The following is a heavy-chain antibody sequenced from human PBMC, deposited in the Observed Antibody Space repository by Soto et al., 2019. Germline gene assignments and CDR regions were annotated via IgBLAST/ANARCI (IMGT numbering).Heavy chain of an antibody. CDR2: IKPDGSEK. CDR1: GFTFSTYW. Sequence: EMQLVESGGGLVQPGGSLRLSCAASGFTFSTYWMSWVRQAPGKGLEWVANIKPDGSEKWYVDSVKGRFTISRDNAKKSVYLQMNRLRAEDTAVDYCARGDYYDSSGAFSDAFDIWGQGTMVTVSS. V-gene: IGHV3-7*04. CDR3: ARGDYYDSSGAFSDAFDI. D-gene: IGHD3-22*01. J-gene: IGHJ3*02.